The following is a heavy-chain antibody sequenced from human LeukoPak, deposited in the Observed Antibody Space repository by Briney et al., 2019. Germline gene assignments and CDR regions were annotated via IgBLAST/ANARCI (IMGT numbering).Heavy chain of an antibody. CDR3: TREDHSNYNY. Sequence: GGSLRLSCAASGFTFSDYHMNWIRQAPGKGLEWVSHISSSGSSIYYADSVKGRFTISRDNAKNSLYLQMNSLGAEDTAVYYCTREDHSNYNYWGQGTLVTVSS. J-gene: IGHJ4*02. V-gene: IGHV3-11*04. CDR1: GFTFSDYH. CDR2: ISSSGSSI. D-gene: IGHD4-11*01.